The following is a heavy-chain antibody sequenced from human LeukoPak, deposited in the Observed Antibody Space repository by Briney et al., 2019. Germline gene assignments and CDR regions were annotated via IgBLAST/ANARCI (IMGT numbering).Heavy chain of an antibody. CDR3: AHYDSSGYHAFDI. Sequence: GGSLRLSCAASGFTFSSYWMHWVRQPPGKGLVWVSRINSDGGTTSYADSVKGRFTISRDNAKNTLYLQMNSLRAEDTAVHYCAHYDSSGYHAFDIWGQGTMVTVSS. D-gene: IGHD3-22*01. V-gene: IGHV3-74*01. CDR1: GFTFSSYW. CDR2: INSDGGTT. J-gene: IGHJ3*02.